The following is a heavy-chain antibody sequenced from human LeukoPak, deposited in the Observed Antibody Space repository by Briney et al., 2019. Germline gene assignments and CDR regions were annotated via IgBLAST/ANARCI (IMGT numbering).Heavy chain of an antibody. J-gene: IGHJ5*02. CDR1: GGSISSSSYY. CDR3: ARDRAGPNWFDP. CDR2: IYYSGST. D-gene: IGHD6-19*01. V-gene: IGHV4-39*07. Sequence: SETLSLTCTVSGGSISSSSYYWGWIRQPPGEGLEWIGSIYYSGSTYYNPSLKSRVTISVDTSKNQFSLKLSSVTAADTAVYYCARDRAGPNWFDPWGQGTLVTVSS.